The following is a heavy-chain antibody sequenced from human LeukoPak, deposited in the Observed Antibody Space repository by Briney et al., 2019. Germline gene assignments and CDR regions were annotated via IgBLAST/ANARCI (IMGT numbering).Heavy chain of an antibody. J-gene: IGHJ5*02. CDR2: ISAYNGNT. CDR3: ARDTLAYYYDSSGFNEGLYNWFDP. V-gene: IGHV1-18*01. D-gene: IGHD3-22*01. CDR1: GYTFTSYG. Sequence: GASVKVSCKASGYTFTSYGISWVRQAPGQGLEWMGWISAYNGNTNYAQKLQGRVTMTTDTSTSTAYMELRSLRSDDTAVYYCARDTLAYYYDSSGFNEGLYNWFDPWGQGTLVTVSS.